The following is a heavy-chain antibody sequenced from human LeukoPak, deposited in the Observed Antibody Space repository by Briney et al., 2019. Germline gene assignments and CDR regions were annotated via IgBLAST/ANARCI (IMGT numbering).Heavy chain of an antibody. V-gene: IGHV3-23*01. J-gene: IGHJ4*02. D-gene: IGHD6-13*01. CDR3: ARDPGDILAAGTFDY. Sequence: SGGSLRLSCAASGFTFSNNAMSWVRQAPGRGLECVSAITGTIATGDPPYYADSVKGRFTISRDNSRNTLYLQLNDLRAEDTAIYYCARDPGDILAAGTFDYWGQGTLVTVSS. CDR2: ITGTIATGDPP. CDR1: GFTFSNNA.